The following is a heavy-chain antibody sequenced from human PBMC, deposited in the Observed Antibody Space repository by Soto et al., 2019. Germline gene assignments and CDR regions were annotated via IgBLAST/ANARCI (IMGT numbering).Heavy chain of an antibody. D-gene: IGHD1-26*01. CDR2: VAYSGTT. CDR1: PGSISSSY. V-gene: IGHV4-59*01. CDR3: AREAQDYYFDH. J-gene: IGHJ5*02. Sequence: QVQLQESGPGLVKPTETLTLTCTVSPGSISSSYWSWIRQPPGRGLEWIGHVAYSGTTKYNPSLKSRGSISVSTSKRQFSLRLTSVTAADTAVYYCAREAQDYYFDHWGQGILVTVSS.